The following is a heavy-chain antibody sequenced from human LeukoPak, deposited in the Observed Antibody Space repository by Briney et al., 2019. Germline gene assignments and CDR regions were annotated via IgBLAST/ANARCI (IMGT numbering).Heavy chain of an antibody. CDR3: AKGRQQWWTVDALDI. V-gene: IGHV3-30*18. J-gene: IGHJ3*02. Sequence: GGSLRLSCAASGFTFSSYGMHWVRQAPGKGLEWVALISYDGGKNYYADSVKGRFTISRDNSKNTLYLQMNSLIPDDTAVYYCAKGRQQWWTVDALDIWGQGTMVTVSS. CDR1: GFTFSSYG. D-gene: IGHD5-18*01. CDR2: ISYDGGKN.